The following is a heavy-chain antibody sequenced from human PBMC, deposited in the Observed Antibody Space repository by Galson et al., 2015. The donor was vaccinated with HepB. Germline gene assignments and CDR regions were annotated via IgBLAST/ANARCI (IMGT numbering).Heavy chain of an antibody. Sequence: PALVKPTQTLTLTCTFSGFSLSTSGVGVGWIRQPPGKALEWLALIYWDDDKRYSPSLKSRLTITKDTSKNQVVLTMTNMDPVDTATYYCARVLRYFDWGWNPFDYWGQGTLVTVSS. CDR3: ARVLRYFDWGWNPFDY. V-gene: IGHV2-5*02. J-gene: IGHJ4*02. CDR1: GFSLSTSGVG. D-gene: IGHD3-9*01. CDR2: IYWDDDK.